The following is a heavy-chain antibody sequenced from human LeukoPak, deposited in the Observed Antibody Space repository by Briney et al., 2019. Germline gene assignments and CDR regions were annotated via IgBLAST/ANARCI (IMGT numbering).Heavy chain of an antibody. CDR2: IYHSGST. V-gene: IGHV4-39*07. J-gene: IGHJ4*02. D-gene: IGHD2-15*01. Sequence: SETLSLTCTVSGGSISSSSYYWGWIRQPPGKGLEWIGSIYHSGSTYYNPSLKSRVTISVDTSKNQFSLKLSSVTAADTAVYYCARSSDIGDNWGQGTLVTVSP. CDR3: ARSSDIGDN. CDR1: GGSISSSSYY.